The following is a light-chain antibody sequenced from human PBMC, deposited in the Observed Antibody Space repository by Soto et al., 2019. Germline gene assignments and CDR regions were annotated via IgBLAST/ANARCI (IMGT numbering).Light chain of an antibody. CDR3: CSYAASFWV. Sequence: QSALTQPRSVSGSPGQSVTISCAGTSNDVGAYNYVSWYQQHPGKAPKLIIYAVIKRPSGVPDRFSGSKSGNTASLTISGLQTEDEADYYCCSYAASFWVFGGGIKLTVL. CDR1: SNDVGAYNY. V-gene: IGLV2-11*01. J-gene: IGLJ3*02. CDR2: AVI.